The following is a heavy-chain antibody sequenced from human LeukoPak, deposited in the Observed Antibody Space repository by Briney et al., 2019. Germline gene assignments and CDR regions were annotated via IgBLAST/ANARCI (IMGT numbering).Heavy chain of an antibody. D-gene: IGHD3-16*02. Sequence: SCKASGYTFTSYDINWVRQAPGKGLEWVAVISYDGSNKYYADSVKGRFTISRDNSKNTLYLQMNSLRAEDTAVYYCARDSKMGELSFSDYWGQGTLVTVSS. CDR2: ISYDGSNK. CDR3: ARDSKMGELSFSDY. CDR1: GYTFTSYD. V-gene: IGHV3-30*04. J-gene: IGHJ4*02.